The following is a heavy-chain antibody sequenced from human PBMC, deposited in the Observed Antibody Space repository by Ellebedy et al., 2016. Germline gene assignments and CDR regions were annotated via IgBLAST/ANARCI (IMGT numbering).Heavy chain of an antibody. V-gene: IGHV3-7*01. CDR1: GFTFSSYW. J-gene: IGHJ6*02. D-gene: IGHD6-19*01. Sequence: GGSLRLSCAASGFTFSSYWMSWVRQAPGKGLEWVANIKQDGSEKYYVDSVKGRFTISRDNAKNSLYLQMNSLRAEDTAVYYCARLIAVAGEGPIYYYYGMDVWGQGTTVTVSS. CDR3: ARLIAVAGEGPIYYYYGMDV. CDR2: IKQDGSEK.